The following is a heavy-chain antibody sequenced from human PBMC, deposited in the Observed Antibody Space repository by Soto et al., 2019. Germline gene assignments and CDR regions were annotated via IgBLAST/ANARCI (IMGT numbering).Heavy chain of an antibody. CDR1: GVTFSSET. J-gene: IGHJ5*02. D-gene: IGHD3-10*01. Sequence: QVQLVQSGADVKKPGSSVKVSCQASGVTFSSETLGWVRQAPGQGLEWVGGIIPLFGTASYAQKFQGRVTITAYESTSTVYMELSSLRSDDTAVYFCATELGENPASPFAAWGQGTLVTVSS. CDR3: ATELGENPASPFAA. V-gene: IGHV1-69*01. CDR2: IIPLFGTA.